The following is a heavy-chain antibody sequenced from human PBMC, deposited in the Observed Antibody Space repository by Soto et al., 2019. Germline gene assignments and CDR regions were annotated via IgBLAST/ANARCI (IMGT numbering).Heavy chain of an antibody. CDR3: ARQIYDSDTGPNFQYYFDS. CDR1: GYSFAGYW. D-gene: IGHD3-22*01. Sequence: PXESLTISCKGSGYSFAGYWITLVRQKRGKGLEWMGRIDPSDSQTYYSPSFRGHVTISVTKSITTVFLQWSSLRASDTAMYYCARQIYDSDTGPNFQYYFDSWGQGTPVTVSS. J-gene: IGHJ4*02. V-gene: IGHV5-10-1*01. CDR2: IDPSDSQT.